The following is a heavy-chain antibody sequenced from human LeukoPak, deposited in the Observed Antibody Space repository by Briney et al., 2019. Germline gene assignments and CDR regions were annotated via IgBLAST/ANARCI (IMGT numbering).Heavy chain of an antibody. Sequence: SVKVSCKASGGTFSSYAISWVRQAPGQGLEWMGGIIPIFGTANYAQKFQGRVTITTDESTSTAYMELSSLRSEDTAVYYCARGNYDFWSGYIDYYYYYMDVWGKGTTVTVSS. V-gene: IGHV1-69*05. J-gene: IGHJ6*03. CDR1: GGTFSSYA. CDR3: ARGNYDFWSGYIDYYYYYMDV. D-gene: IGHD3-3*01. CDR2: IIPIFGTA.